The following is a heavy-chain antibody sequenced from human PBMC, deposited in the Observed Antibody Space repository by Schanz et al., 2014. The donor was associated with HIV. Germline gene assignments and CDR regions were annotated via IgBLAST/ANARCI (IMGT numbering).Heavy chain of an antibody. J-gene: IGHJ6*02. CDR1: GGTFNIYT. CDR2: INPNSGST. CDR3: ARGDLSGDYEGEVDYYYLMDV. D-gene: IGHD4-17*01. V-gene: IGHV1-69*01. Sequence: QVQLVQSGAEVKKPGSSVKVSCKASGGTFNIYTISWVRQAPGQGLEWMGWINPNSGSTIYAQKLQGRVSINADDATNTAYLELSRLSSDDTAVYYCARGDLSGDYEGEVDYYYLMDVWGQGTTVSVSS.